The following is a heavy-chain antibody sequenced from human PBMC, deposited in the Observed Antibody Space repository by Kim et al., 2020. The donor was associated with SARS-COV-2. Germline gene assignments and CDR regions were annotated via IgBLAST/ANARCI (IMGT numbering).Heavy chain of an antibody. D-gene: IGHD2-2*01. Sequence: SETLSLTCTVSGGSISSGGYYWSWIRQHPGKGLEWIGYIYYSGSTYYNPSLKSRVTISVDTSKNQFSLKLSSVTAADTAVYYCARGDPDCSSTSCYLFSFDIWGQGTMVTVSS. CDR1: GGSISSGGYY. J-gene: IGHJ3*02. V-gene: IGHV4-31*03. CDR3: ARGDPDCSSTSCYLFSFDI. CDR2: IYYSGST.